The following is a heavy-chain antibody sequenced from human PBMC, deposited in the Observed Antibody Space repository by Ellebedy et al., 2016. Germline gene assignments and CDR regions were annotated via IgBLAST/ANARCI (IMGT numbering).Heavy chain of an antibody. CDR3: ATNSSRQFDH. CDR1: GGSIFSSSYY. D-gene: IGHD6-13*01. V-gene: IGHV4-39*01. Sequence: SETLSLTXTVSGGSIFSSSYYWGWIRQRPGGGLEWIGSVYYSGSTHYNPSLKSRLSISVDTSKNQFSLKLGSVTAADTAVYYCATNSSRQFDHWGQGTLVTVSS. J-gene: IGHJ4*02. CDR2: VYYSGST.